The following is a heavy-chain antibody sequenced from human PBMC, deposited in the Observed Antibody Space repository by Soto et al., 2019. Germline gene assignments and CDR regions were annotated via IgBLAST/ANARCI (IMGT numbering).Heavy chain of an antibody. Sequence: QVQLVESGGGVVQPGRSLRLSCAASGFTFSSYGMHWVRQAPGKGLEWVAVISYDGSNKYYADSVKGRFTISRDNSQTTVYLQMNSLRAEDTAVYYCAKDRRPNYHSAMDVWGQGTTVTVSS. V-gene: IGHV3-30*18. CDR3: AKDRRPNYHSAMDV. CDR2: ISYDGSNK. J-gene: IGHJ6*02. CDR1: GFTFSSYG. D-gene: IGHD6-25*01.